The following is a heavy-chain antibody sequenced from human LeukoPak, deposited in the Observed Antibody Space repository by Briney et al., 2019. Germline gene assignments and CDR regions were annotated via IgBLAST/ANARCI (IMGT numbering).Heavy chain of an antibody. Sequence: GGSLRLSCAASGFTFSNALMSWVRQAPGKGLEWVGRIKSKTDGGTTDYAAPVKGRFTISRDDSKNTLYLQMNSLKTEDTAVYYCTTLGNGGGDEPPDDYWGQGTLVTVSS. D-gene: IGHD2-21*02. CDR3: TTLGNGGGDEPPDDY. V-gene: IGHV3-15*01. J-gene: IGHJ4*02. CDR2: IKSKTDGGTT. CDR1: GFTFSNAL.